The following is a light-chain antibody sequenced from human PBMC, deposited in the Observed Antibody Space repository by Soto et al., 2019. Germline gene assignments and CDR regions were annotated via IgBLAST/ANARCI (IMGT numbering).Light chain of an antibody. CDR2: ETS. J-gene: IGKJ3*01. Sequence: EIVLTQSPATLSLSPGERATLSCRATQSVTNPLAWYQQRPGQAPRLLIYETSNRATGVPARFSGSGSGTDFTLTIDSLEPEDSAVYYCQNRRAFGPGTKLDLK. V-gene: IGKV3-11*01. CDR1: QSVTNP. CDR3: QNRRA.